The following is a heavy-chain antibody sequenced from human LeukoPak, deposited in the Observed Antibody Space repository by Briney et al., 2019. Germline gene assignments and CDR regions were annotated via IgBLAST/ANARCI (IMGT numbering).Heavy chain of an antibody. CDR1: GFTFSSYA. CDR3: ASLAVAGTGGGVDY. J-gene: IGHJ4*02. Sequence: GGSLRLSCAASGFTFSSYAMHWVRQAPGKGLEWVAVISYDGSNKYYADSVKGRFTISRDNAKNSLYLQMNSLRAEDTAVYYCASLAVAGTGGGVDYWGQGTLVTVSS. D-gene: IGHD6-19*01. CDR2: ISYDGSNK. V-gene: IGHV3-30-3*01.